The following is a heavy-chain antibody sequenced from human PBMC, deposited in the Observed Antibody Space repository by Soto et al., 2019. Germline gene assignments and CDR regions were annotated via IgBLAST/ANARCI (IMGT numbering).Heavy chain of an antibody. CDR3: AGVVVGY. CDR1: GGSISSYY. V-gene: IGHV4-59*01. CDR2: IYYSGST. D-gene: IGHD2-15*01. J-gene: IGHJ4*02. Sequence: QVQLQESGPGLVKPSETLSLTCTVSGGSISSYYWSWIRQPPGKGLEWIGYIYYSGSTNYNPSLKSRVTISVDTSKNQFSLKLSSVTAADTAVYYCAGVVVGYWGQGTLVTVSS.